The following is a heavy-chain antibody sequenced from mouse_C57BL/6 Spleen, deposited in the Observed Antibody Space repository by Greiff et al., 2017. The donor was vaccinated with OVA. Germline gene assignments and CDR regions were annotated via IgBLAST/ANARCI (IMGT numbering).Heavy chain of an antibody. V-gene: IGHV1-78*01. CDR1: GYTFTDHT. Sequence: QVQLQQSDAELVKPGASVKISCKVSGYTFTDHTIHWMKQRPEQGLEWIGYIYPGDGSTKYNEKFKGKATLTADKSSSTAYMQLNSLTSEDSTVYFCAQYYGSSYGYFDVWGTGTTVTVSS. CDR3: AQYYGSSYGYFDV. D-gene: IGHD1-1*01. J-gene: IGHJ1*03. CDR2: IYPGDGST.